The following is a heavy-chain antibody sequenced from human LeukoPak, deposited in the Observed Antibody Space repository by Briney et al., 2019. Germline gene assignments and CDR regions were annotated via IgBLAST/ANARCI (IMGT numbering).Heavy chain of an antibody. V-gene: IGHV5-51*01. CDR1: GYKFDIYW. CDR2: IYPRDSET. D-gene: IGHD1-20*01. CDR3: ARLFNWNLDY. Sequence: GESLKISCQASGYKFDIYWIGWVRQRPGKGLEWMGIIYPRDSETRFSPSLQGQVIISADTSLNTTSLECTSLQASDTAIYYFARLFNWNLDYWGQGDLVTVSS. J-gene: IGHJ4*02.